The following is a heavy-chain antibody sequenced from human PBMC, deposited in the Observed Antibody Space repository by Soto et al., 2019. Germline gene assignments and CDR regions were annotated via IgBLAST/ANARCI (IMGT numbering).Heavy chain of an antibody. V-gene: IGHV4-59*01. CDR3: ARNYRTANWGLLDY. D-gene: IGHD7-27*01. J-gene: IGHJ4*02. Sequence: SETLSLTCTVSGVSISSFYWSWIRQPSGKGLEWVGYIYHSGSTRYNPSLKSRATISLDTSKNQLSLKMTSVTAVDTAVYYCARNYRTANWGLLDYWGQGTVVTVSS. CDR2: IYHSGST. CDR1: GVSISSFY.